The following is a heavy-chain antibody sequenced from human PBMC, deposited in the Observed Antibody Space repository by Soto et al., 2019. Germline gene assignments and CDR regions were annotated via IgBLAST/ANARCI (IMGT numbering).Heavy chain of an antibody. D-gene: IGHD2-2*02. CDR2: IIPILGIA. CDR1: GGTFSSYT. J-gene: IGHJ4*02. V-gene: IGHV1-69*02. CDR3: AMEYCSITSCYRDY. Sequence: QVQLVQSGAEVKKPGSSVKVSCKASGGTFSSYTISWVRQAPGQGLEWMGRIIPILGIANYAQKFQGRVTITADKSTSTAYMELSSLRSDNTSVYYCAMEYCSITSCYRDYWGQRTLVTVSS.